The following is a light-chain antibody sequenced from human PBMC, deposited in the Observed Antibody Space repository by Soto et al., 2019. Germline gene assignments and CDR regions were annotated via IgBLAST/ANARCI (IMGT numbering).Light chain of an antibody. CDR2: GAS. CDR1: QSVSSSY. CDR3: QQYGSSPLT. J-gene: IGKJ4*01. V-gene: IGKV3-20*01. Sequence: IAFTQSPCTLSLSPGERATLSCRASQSVSSSYLAWYQQKPGQAPRLLIYGASSRATGIPDRFSGSGSGTDFTLTISRLEPEDFAVYYCQQYGSSPLTFGGGTKVDIK.